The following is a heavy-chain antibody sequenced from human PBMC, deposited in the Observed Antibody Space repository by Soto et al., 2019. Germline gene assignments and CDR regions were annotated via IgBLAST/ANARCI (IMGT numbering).Heavy chain of an antibody. CDR1: GGSISSGGYY. Sequence: SETLSLTCTVSGGSISSGGYYWSWIRQHPGKGLEWIGYIYYSGSTYYNPSLKSRVTISVDTSKNQFSLKLSSVTAADTALYYCALRIAAAVGPSSKVGLRGWFDPWGQGTLVTVSS. CDR2: IYYSGST. V-gene: IGHV4-31*03. D-gene: IGHD6-13*01. CDR3: ALRIAAAVGPSSKVGLRGWFDP. J-gene: IGHJ5*02.